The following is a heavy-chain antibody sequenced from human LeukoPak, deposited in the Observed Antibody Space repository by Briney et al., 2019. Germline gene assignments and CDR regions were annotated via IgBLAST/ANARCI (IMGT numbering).Heavy chain of an antibody. CDR1: GFTFSSYG. J-gene: IGHJ4*02. CDR2: ISYDGSNK. V-gene: IGHV3-30*18. D-gene: IGHD4-23*01. CDR3: AKDQHYGGKSGADY. Sequence: GGSLKLSCAASGFTFSSYGMHWVRQAPGKGLEWVAVISYDGSNKYYADSVKGRFTISRDNSKNTLYLQMNSLRTEDTAVYYCAKDQHYGGKSGADYWGQGTLVTVSS.